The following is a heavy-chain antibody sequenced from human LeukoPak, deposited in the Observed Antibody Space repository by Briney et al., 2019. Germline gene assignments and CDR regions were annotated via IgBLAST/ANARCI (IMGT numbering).Heavy chain of an antibody. J-gene: IGHJ6*02. CDR3: ARTYYYDSSGYRYYYYYGMDV. CDR2: INTNTGNP. V-gene: IGHV7-4-1*02. D-gene: IGHD3-22*01. CDR1: GYTFTSYA. Sequence: GASVKVSCKASGYTFTSYAMNWVRQAPGQGLEWMGWINTNTGNPTYAQGFTGRFVFSLDTSVSTAYLQISSLKAEDTAVYYCARTYYYDSSGYRYYYYYGMDVWGQGTTVTVSS.